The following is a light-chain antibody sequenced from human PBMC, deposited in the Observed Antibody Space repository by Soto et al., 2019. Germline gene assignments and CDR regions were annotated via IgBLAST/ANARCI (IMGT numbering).Light chain of an antibody. V-gene: IGKV4-1*01. Sequence: DIVMTQSPESLAVSLGERATINCKSSQSVLYNSYNRTYLAWYQQKPRQSPKLLIYWASTRESGVPDRFSGSGSGTEFTLTISSLQAEDVEIYYCQQYYSTPLTFGGGTKVDIK. J-gene: IGKJ4*01. CDR2: WAS. CDR1: QSVLYNSYNRTY. CDR3: QQYYSTPLT.